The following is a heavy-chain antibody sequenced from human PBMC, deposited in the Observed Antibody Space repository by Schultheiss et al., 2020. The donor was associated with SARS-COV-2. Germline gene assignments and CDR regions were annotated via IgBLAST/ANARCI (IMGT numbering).Heavy chain of an antibody. CDR2: ISSSSSYI. J-gene: IGHJ3*02. V-gene: IGHV3-21*06. Sequence: GGSLRLSCAASGFSFSSYEMNWVRQAPGKGLEWVSSISSSSSYIYYADSVKGRFTISRDNAKNSLYLQMNSLRAEDTAVYYCARDADYYDSSGYLGAFDIWGQGTMVTVSS. CDR1: GFSFSSYE. CDR3: ARDADYYDSSGYLGAFDI. D-gene: IGHD3-22*01.